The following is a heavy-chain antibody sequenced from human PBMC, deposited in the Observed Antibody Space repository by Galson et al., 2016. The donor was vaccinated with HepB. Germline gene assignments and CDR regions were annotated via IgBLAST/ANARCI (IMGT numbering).Heavy chain of an antibody. CDR1: GGSLIGDSYY. V-gene: IGHV4-61*01. Sequence: SETLSLTCTVFGGSLIGDSYYWSWIRQPPGKGLEWIGYIQSSGSTNSKPSLKSRVSMSLDRSKNQFSLKLSSVTVADTAVYYCARDNSGGYLDSWGQGTLITVSS. J-gene: IGHJ4*02. D-gene: IGHD1-26*01. CDR2: IQSSGST. CDR3: ARDNSGGYLDS.